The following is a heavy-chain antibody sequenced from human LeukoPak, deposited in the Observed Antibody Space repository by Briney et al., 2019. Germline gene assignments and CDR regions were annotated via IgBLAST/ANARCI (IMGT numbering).Heavy chain of an antibody. J-gene: IGHJ3*01. CDR3: AMKAVPRPRLHDAFDF. D-gene: IGHD5-24*01. CDR1: GFTVSSNY. CDR2: LYSGGST. V-gene: IGHV3-53*01. Sequence: GGSLRLSCAASGFTVSSNYMSWVRQAPGKGLEWVSVLYSGGSTYYADSVKGRFTISRDNSKNTLYLQMNSLRADDTAVYYCAMKAVPRPRLHDAFDFWGQGTVVTVSS.